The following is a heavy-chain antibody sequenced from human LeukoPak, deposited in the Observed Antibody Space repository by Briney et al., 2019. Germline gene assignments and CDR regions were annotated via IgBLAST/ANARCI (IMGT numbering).Heavy chain of an antibody. Sequence: AGSLRLSSEVSGFTFSSHAMSWVRQAPGKGLEWVSAIRGSGGSTYYADSVKGRFTISRDNSKNTLYLQMNSLRAEDTAVYYCAKVAITGYSSLPGGWFDPWGQGTLVTVSS. D-gene: IGHD6-13*01. V-gene: IGHV3-23*01. CDR1: GFTFSSHA. CDR2: IRGSGGST. CDR3: AKVAITGYSSLPGGWFDP. J-gene: IGHJ5*02.